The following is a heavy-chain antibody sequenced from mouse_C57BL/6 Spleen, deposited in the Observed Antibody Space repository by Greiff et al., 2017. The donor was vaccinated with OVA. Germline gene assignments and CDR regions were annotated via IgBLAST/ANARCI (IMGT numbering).Heavy chain of an antibody. CDR2: INPSSGYT. D-gene: IGHD1-1*01. CDR1: GYTFTSYW. V-gene: IGHV1-7*01. Sequence: VQLQQSGAELAKPGASVKLSCKASGYTFTSYWMHWVKQRPGQGLEWIGYINPSSGYTKYNQKFKDKATLTADKSSSTAYMQLSSLTYEDSAVYYCARLGSRTVVAHYYAMDYWGQGTSVTVSS. CDR3: ARLGSRTVVAHYYAMDY. J-gene: IGHJ4*01.